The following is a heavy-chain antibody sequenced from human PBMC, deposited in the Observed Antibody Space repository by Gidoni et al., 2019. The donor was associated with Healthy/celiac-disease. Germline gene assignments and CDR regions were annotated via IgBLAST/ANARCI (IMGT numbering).Heavy chain of an antibody. Sequence: EVQLVESGGGLVQPGRSLRLSCTDSGFTFGDYAMSWVRQAPGKGLEWVGFIRSKAYGGTTEYAASVKGRFTISRDDSKSIAYLQRNSLKTEDTAVYYCTRVDWGSEYSSHYWGQGTLVTVSS. J-gene: IGHJ4*02. CDR3: TRVDWGSEYSSHY. D-gene: IGHD6-6*01. CDR1: GFTFGDYA. CDR2: IRSKAYGGTT. V-gene: IGHV3-49*04.